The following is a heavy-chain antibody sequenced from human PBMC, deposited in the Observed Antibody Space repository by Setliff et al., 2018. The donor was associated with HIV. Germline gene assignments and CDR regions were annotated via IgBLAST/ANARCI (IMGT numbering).Heavy chain of an antibody. CDR1: GGSISSSSYY. Sequence: SETLSLTCTVSGGSISSSSYYWGWIRQPPGKGLEWIGSIYYSGSTYYNPSLKSRVTISVDTSKNQFSLKLSSVTAADTAVYYCARRSDWFDPWGQGTLVTVS. CDR3: ARRSDWFDP. J-gene: IGHJ5*02. V-gene: IGHV4-39*07. CDR2: IYYSGST.